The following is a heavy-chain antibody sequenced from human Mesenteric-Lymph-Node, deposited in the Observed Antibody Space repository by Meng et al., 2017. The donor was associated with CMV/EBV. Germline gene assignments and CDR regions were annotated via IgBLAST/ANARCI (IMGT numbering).Heavy chain of an antibody. CDR1: GGTFSSYT. Sequence: QVQLVQSGAEVTKPGSSVKVSGKASGGTFSSYTISWVRQAPGQGLEWMGRIIPILGIANYAQKFQGRVTITADKSTSTAYMELSSLRSEDTAVYYCAGGIAAAGSRWFDPWGQGTLVTVSS. CDR3: AGGIAAAGSRWFDP. J-gene: IGHJ5*02. D-gene: IGHD6-13*01. V-gene: IGHV1-69*02. CDR2: IIPILGIA.